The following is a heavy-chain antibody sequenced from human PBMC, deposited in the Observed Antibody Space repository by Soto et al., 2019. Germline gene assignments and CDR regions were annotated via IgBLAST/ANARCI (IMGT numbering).Heavy chain of an antibody. CDR3: ARNTGLGPIPFDY. D-gene: IGHD2-21*01. Sequence: PXESLKIPCKVSGYTFTSYWITWVRQMPGKGLEWMGRIDPSNSFPDYNPSLEGHVTLPADLSVSPAYLQWNGLAGSETGGFYWARNTGLGPIPFDYWGQGPPSTAS. CDR2: IDPSNSFP. J-gene: IGHJ4*02. V-gene: IGHV5-10-1*01. CDR1: GYTFTSYW.